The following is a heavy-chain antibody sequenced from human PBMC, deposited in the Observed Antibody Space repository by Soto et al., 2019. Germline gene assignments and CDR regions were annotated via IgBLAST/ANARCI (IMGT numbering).Heavy chain of an antibody. J-gene: IGHJ3*02. CDR2: IDWDDDK. Sequence: SGPTLVNPTQTLTLTCTFSGFSLSTSGMCVSWIRQPPGKALEWLARIDWDDDKYYSTSLKTRLTISKDTSKNQVVLTMTNMNPVDTATYYCARGPQQLANAFEIRGQGTMVTVSS. CDR3: ARGPQQLANAFEI. CDR1: GFSLSTSGMC. V-gene: IGHV2-70*11. D-gene: IGHD6-13*01.